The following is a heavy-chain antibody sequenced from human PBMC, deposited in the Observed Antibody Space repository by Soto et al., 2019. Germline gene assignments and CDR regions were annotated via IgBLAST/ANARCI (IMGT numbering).Heavy chain of an antibody. D-gene: IGHD4-17*01. CDR3: ARAFTTVSTYYYYGMDV. CDR2: IYPGESDT. CDR1: GYSFTSYW. J-gene: IGHJ6*02. V-gene: IGHV5-51*01. Sequence: GESLKISCKGSGYSFTSYWIGWVRQMPGKGLEWMGIIYPGESDTKYSPSFQGQVTISADKSISTAYLQWSSLKASDTAMYYCARAFTTVSTYYYYGMDVWGQGTTVTVSS.